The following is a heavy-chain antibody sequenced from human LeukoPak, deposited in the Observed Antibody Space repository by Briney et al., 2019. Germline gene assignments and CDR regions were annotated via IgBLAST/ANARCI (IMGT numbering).Heavy chain of an antibody. CDR3: ARGSFFDYYDSSGYPDY. CDR1: GGSISSGSYY. D-gene: IGHD3-22*01. J-gene: IGHJ4*02. CDR2: IYTSGST. V-gene: IGHV4-61*02. Sequence: PSQTLSLTSTVSGGSISSGSYYWGWIRQPAGTGLEWIGRIYTSGSTNYNPSLKSRVTISVETSKNQFSLKLSSVPAADTAVYYCARGSFFDYYDSSGYPDYWGQGTLVTVSS.